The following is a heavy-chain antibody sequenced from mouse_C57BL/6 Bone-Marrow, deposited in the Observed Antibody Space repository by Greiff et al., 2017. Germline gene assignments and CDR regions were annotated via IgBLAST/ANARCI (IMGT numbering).Heavy chain of an antibody. V-gene: IGHV1-81*01. CDR1: GYTFTSYG. D-gene: IGHD2-10*01. J-gene: IGHJ4*01. CDR2: IYPRSGNT. Sequence: VQLVESGAELARPGASVKLSCKASGYTFTSYGISWVKQRTGQGLEWIGEIYPRSGNTYYNEKFKGKATLTADKSSSTAYMELRSLTSEDSAVYVCARHLLFFYYYAMDYWGQGTSVTVSS. CDR3: ARHLLFFYYYAMDY.